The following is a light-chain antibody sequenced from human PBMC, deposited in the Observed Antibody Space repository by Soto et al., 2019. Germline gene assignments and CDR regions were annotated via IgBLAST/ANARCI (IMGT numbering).Light chain of an antibody. CDR2: AAS. J-gene: IGKJ1*01. CDR3: QQSYIAPRA. Sequence: DIQVTQSPSTLSASVGDRVTITCRASQSIDRYIHWYQEKPGRAPKLLIYAASSLADGVPSRFSGSGSGTEFTLTINSLQREDLATYYRQQSYIAPRAFGQGTKVDIK. V-gene: IGKV1-39*01. CDR1: QSIDRY.